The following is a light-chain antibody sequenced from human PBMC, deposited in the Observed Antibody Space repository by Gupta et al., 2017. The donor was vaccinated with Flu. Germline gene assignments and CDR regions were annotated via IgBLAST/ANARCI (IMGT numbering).Light chain of an antibody. CDR1: HSISSY. CDR3: QQYYSTPYS. CDR2: AAS. Sequence: DVRMTQSASYRSASVGDSITITCRASHSISSYLNWYQQKPGKAHKLLIYAASSLQSGVPSRFSGRGSGTDFTLTISSLQPEDFATYYCQQYYSTPYSFGQGTKLEIK. V-gene: IGKV1-39*01. J-gene: IGKJ2*03.